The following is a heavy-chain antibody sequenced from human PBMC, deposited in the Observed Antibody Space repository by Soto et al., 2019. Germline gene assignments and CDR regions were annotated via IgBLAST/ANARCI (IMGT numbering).Heavy chain of an antibody. V-gene: IGHV3-11*01. CDR3: ARGGFCSSTSCYPQYFHH. J-gene: IGHJ1*01. Sequence: GGSLRLSCAASGFTFSDYYMSWIRQAPGKGLEWVSYISSSGGTIYYADSVKGRFTISRDNAKNSLYLQMNSLRAEDTAVYYCARGGFCSSTSCYPQYFHHWGQGTLVTAPQ. CDR2: ISSSGGTI. CDR1: GFTFSDYY. D-gene: IGHD2-2*01.